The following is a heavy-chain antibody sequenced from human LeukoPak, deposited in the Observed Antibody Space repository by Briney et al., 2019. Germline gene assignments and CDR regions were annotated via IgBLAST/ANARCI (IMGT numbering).Heavy chain of an antibody. J-gene: IGHJ6*03. CDR3: ARGPAYYDFWSGYSYYYMDV. D-gene: IGHD3-3*01. CDR2: IYYSGST. CDR1: GGSISSHY. Sequence: SETLSLTCSVSGGSISSHYWSWIRQPPGKGLEWIGYIYYSGSTNYNPSLKGRVTISVDTSKNQFSLKLSSVTAADTAVYYCARGPAYYDFWSGYSYYYMDVWGKGTTVTVSS. V-gene: IGHV4-59*11.